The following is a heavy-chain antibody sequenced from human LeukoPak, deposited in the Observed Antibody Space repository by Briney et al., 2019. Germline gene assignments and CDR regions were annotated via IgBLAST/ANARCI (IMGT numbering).Heavy chain of an antibody. J-gene: IGHJ3*02. Sequence: ASVKVSCKASGYTFTSYGISWVRQAPGQGLEWMGWINAYNGNTNYAQKLQGRVTMTTDTSTSTAYMELRSLRSDDTAVYYCAREKGATVTTTLFAFDIWGQGTMVTVSS. V-gene: IGHV1-18*01. CDR1: GYTFTSYG. D-gene: IGHD4-17*01. CDR2: INAYNGNT. CDR3: AREKGATVTTTLFAFDI.